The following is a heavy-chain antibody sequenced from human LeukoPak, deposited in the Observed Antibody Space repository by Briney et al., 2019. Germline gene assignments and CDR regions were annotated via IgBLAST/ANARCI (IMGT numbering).Heavy chain of an antibody. CDR1: GFTVTSNY. CDR2: IYNDDSRT. CDR3: ATDGYHYFDY. J-gene: IGHJ4*02. Sequence: GGSLRLSCAASGFTVTSNYMSWVRQAPGKGLEWVSLIYNDDSRTYYADSVRGRFTISRDTSEGAVYLQMDSLRPEDTAVYYCATDGYHYFDYWGQGTLVTVSS. V-gene: IGHV3-53*01. D-gene: IGHD5-12*01.